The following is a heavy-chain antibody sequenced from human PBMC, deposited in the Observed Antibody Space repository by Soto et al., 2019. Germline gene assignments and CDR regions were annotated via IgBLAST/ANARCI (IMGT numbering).Heavy chain of an antibody. CDR2: INPSGGRT. CDR3: ARDGGYDVLTGHYILLYYLDN. J-gene: IGHJ4*02. CDR1: GYTFTTYS. V-gene: IGHV1-46*01. Sequence: ASVKVSCNASGYTFTTYSIHWVRQTPGRGLEWMGVINPSGGRTSYAQKFQGRVTMTRDTSTSTVHMELSNLRSEDTAVYFCARDGGYDVLTGHYILLYYLDNLGRGTLVTVSS. D-gene: IGHD3-9*01.